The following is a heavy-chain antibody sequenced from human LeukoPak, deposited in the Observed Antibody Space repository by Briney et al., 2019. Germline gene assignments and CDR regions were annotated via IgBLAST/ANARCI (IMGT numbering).Heavy chain of an antibody. J-gene: IGHJ4*02. Sequence: GGSLRLSCAASGFIFSSSEMNWVRQPSGKGLEWVSYISGRDTIYYADSVKGRFTISRDNAKNSLYLQMNNLRAEDTAVYCCARSTPSDFYFDYWGQGALVTVSS. CDR1: GFIFSSSE. D-gene: IGHD2-2*01. CDR3: ARSTPSDFYFDY. V-gene: IGHV3-48*03. CDR2: ISGRDTI.